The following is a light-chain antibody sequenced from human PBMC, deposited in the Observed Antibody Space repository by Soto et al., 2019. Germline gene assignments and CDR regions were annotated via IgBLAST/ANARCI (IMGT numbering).Light chain of an antibody. Sequence: QSALTQPPSASGSPGQSVTISCTGTSSDVGRYNYVSWYQQHPGKAPKLMIFEVTKRPSGVPDRFSGSKSGNTASLTVSGLQAEDEAHYYCSSYAGSNNLVFGGGTKLTVL. J-gene: IGLJ2*01. CDR2: EVT. CDR1: SSDVGRYNY. CDR3: SSYAGSNNLV. V-gene: IGLV2-8*01.